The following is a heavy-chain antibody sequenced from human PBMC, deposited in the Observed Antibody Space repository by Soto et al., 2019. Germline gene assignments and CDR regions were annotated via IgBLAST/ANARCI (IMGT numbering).Heavy chain of an antibody. CDR2: IYYSGST. J-gene: IGHJ6*02. D-gene: IGHD6-13*01. V-gene: IGHV4-39*01. Sequence: QLQLQESGPGLVKPSETLSLTCTVSGGSISSSSYYWGWIRQPPGKGLEWIGSIYYSGSTYYNPSLKSRVTISVATSKNQFSLKLSSVTAPDTAVYYCARSIAAAGTVRSNYYGMDVWGQGTTVTVSS. CDR1: GGSISSSSYY. CDR3: ARSIAAAGTVRSNYYGMDV.